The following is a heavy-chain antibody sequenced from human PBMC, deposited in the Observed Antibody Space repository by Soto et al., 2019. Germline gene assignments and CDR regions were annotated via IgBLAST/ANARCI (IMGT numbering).Heavy chain of an antibody. CDR3: ARARSDYDFWSGYYSLDY. CDR1: GFTFSSYA. J-gene: IGHJ4*02. D-gene: IGHD3-3*01. Sequence: VQLVESGGGLVKPGGSLRLSCAASGFTFSSYAMHWVRQAPGKGLEWVAVISYDGSNKYYADSVKGRFTISRDNSKNTLYLQMNSLRAEDTAVYYCARARSDYDFWSGYYSLDYWGQGTLVTVSS. CDR2: ISYDGSNK. V-gene: IGHV3-30-3*01.